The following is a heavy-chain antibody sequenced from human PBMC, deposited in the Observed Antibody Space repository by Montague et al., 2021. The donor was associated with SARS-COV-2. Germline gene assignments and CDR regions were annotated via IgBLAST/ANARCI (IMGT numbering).Heavy chain of an antibody. V-gene: IGHV4-59*11. Sequence: SETLFLTCSVSGGSISGHYWSWIRQPPGKGLEWIGNFDHSGDTKYNPSLKSRATISVDTSKNHFALRLGSVTAADTAMYYCAREFRIELWQTDWYFGLWGRGTLVTVSS. D-gene: IGHD3-16*01. CDR3: AREFRIELWQTDWYFGL. J-gene: IGHJ2*01. CDR1: GGSISGHY. CDR2: FDHSGDT.